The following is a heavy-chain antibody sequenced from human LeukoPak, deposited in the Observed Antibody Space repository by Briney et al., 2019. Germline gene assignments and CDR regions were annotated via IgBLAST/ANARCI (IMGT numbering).Heavy chain of an antibody. V-gene: IGHV3-7*01. CDR1: GFTFSSYW. D-gene: IGHD7-27*01. Sequence: GGSLRLSCAASGFTFSSYWMSWVRQAPGKGLEWVANIKQDGSEKYYVDSVKGRFTISRDNAKNSLYLQMNSLRAEDTAVYFCTRRSTNWGDAFDIWGQGTMVTVSS. CDR3: TRRSTNWGDAFDI. CDR2: IKQDGSEK. J-gene: IGHJ3*02.